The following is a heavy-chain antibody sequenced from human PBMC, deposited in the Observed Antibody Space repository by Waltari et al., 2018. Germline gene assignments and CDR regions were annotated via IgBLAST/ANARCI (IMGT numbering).Heavy chain of an antibody. V-gene: IGHV4-34*01. CDR2: INHSGST. CDR1: GWYFSGYY. Sequence: QVQLQQWGAGLLKPSETLSLTCAVYGWYFSGYYWSWIRQPPGKGLEWIGEINHSGSTNYNPSLKSRVTISVDTSKNQFSLKLNSVTAADTAVYYCARGSRRYYYMDVWGKGTTVTVSS. J-gene: IGHJ6*03. CDR3: ARGSRRYYYMDV.